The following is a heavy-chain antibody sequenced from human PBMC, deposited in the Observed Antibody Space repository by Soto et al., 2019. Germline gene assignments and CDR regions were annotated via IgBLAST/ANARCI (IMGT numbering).Heavy chain of an antibody. V-gene: IGHV3-30-3*01. J-gene: IGHJ6*02. CDR3: ARDPVVVAAARGPPYGMDV. CDR2: ISYDGTIQ. CDR1: GFIFSTYS. Sequence: QAQLVESGGGVAQPWGSLRLSCAASGFIFSTYSMHWVRQPPGKGLEWVAVISYDGTIQHYTDSVKGRFTISRDNSKSTLTLQMNSLTTEDTALYFCARDPVVVAAARGPPYGMDVWGQGTTVTVSS. D-gene: IGHD2-15*01.